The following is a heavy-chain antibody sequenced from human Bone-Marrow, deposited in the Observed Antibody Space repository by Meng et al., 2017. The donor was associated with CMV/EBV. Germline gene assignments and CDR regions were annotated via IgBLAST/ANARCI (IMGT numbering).Heavy chain of an antibody. V-gene: IGHV1-69*05. J-gene: IGHJ6*02. Sequence: SVKVSCKASGGTFSSYAISWVRQAPGQGLEWMGGIIPIFGTANYAQKFQGRVTITTDESTSTAYMELSSLRSEDTAVYYCARCSDIVVVPAVTPFYYGMDVWGQGTTVTVSS. D-gene: IGHD2-2*01. CDR1: GGTFSSYA. CDR3: ARCSDIVVVPAVTPFYYGMDV. CDR2: IIPIFGTA.